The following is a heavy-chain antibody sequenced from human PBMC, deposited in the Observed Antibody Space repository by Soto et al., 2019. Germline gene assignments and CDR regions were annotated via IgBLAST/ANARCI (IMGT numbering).Heavy chain of an antibody. CDR3: SRDLGLRLSYFDY. Sequence: AGGSLRLSCAASGFTFSSYWMHWVRHVAEKGLVWVSRIKSDGSSTNYADSVKGRFTISRDNAKNTLYLQMNSLRAEDTAVYYCSRDLGLRLSYFDYWGQGTLVTVSS. J-gene: IGHJ4*02. CDR1: GFTFSSYW. CDR2: IKSDGSST. V-gene: IGHV3-74*01. D-gene: IGHD5-12*01.